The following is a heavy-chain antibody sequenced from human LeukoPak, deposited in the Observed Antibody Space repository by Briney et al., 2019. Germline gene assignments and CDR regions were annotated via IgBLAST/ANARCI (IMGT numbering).Heavy chain of an antibody. CDR2: IYYSGGT. Sequence: SETLSLTCTVSGGSISSSSYYWGWIRQPPGKGLEWIGSIYYSGGTYYNPSLKSRVTISVDTSKNQFSLKLSSVTAADTAVYYCARPSYGGNYFDYWGQGTLVTVSS. V-gene: IGHV4-39*01. CDR3: ARPSYGGNYFDY. J-gene: IGHJ4*02. D-gene: IGHD5-18*01. CDR1: GGSISSSSYY.